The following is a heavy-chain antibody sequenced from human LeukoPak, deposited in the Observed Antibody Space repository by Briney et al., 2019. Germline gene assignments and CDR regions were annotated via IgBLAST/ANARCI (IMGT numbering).Heavy chain of an antibody. V-gene: IGHV3-74*01. J-gene: IGHJ4*02. CDR1: GFTFSSYW. CDR2: INTDGSTT. Sequence: PGGSLRLSCAASGFTFSSYWMYWVRQAPGKGLVWVSRINTDGSTTNYADSVKGRFTIARDNSKSTLYLQMNSLRAEDTAVYYCAKSSGGSYYSPVDYWGQGTLVTVSS. D-gene: IGHD2-15*01. CDR3: AKSSGGSYYSPVDY.